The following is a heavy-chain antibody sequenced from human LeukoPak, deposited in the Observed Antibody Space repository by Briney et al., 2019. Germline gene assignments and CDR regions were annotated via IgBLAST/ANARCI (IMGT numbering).Heavy chain of an antibody. Sequence: PGVSLRLSCAASGFTFSSYSMNWVRQAPGKGLEWVSYISSSSSTIYYADSVEGRFTISRHNAKNSLYVQMNSLRAEDTAVYYCARELDYYDSSGLGYWGQGTLVSVSS. V-gene: IGHV3-48*01. CDR1: GFTFSSYS. CDR2: ISSSSSTI. CDR3: ARELDYYDSSGLGY. D-gene: IGHD3-22*01. J-gene: IGHJ4*02.